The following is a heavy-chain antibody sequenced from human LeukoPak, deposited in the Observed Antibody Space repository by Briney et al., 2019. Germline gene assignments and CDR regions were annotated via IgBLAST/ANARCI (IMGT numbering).Heavy chain of an antibody. CDR2: TSGSGGST. CDR3: ATAILRASTYMDV. J-gene: IGHJ6*03. D-gene: IGHD1-1*01. V-gene: IGHV3-23*01. CDR1: GFTFSSYA. Sequence: GGSLRLSCVASGFTFSSYAMSWVRQAPAKGLEWVSWTSGSGGSTYYADSVKGRFTISRDNSKNTVYLQMNSLRAEDTAVYYCATAILRASTYMDVWGKGTTVTVSS.